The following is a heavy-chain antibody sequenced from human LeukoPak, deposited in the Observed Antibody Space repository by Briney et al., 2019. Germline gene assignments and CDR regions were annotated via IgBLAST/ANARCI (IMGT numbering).Heavy chain of an antibody. CDR1: GFTLSTAW. V-gene: IGHV3-15*01. Sequence: GGSLRLSCAASGFTLSTAWMHWVRQPPGKGLEWVGRIKSKTDGGTTDYAAPVKGRFTISRDDSKNTLYLQMNSLKTEDTAVYYCTTDDFSSTSPDYWGQGTLVTVSS. J-gene: IGHJ4*02. CDR2: IKSKTDGGTT. D-gene: IGHD2-2*01. CDR3: TTDDFSSTSPDY.